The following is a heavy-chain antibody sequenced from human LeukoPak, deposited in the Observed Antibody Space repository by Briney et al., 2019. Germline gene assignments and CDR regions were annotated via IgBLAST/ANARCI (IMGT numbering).Heavy chain of an antibody. J-gene: IGHJ4*02. V-gene: IGHV1-8*03. CDR2: MNPNSGNT. CDR3: ARGIAVAGGDY. Sequence: ASVKVSCKASGYTFTSFDINWVRQATGQGLEWMGWMNPNSGNTGYAQKFQGRVTITRNTSISTAYMELSSLRSEDTAVYYCARGIAVAGGDYWGQGTLVTVSS. CDR1: GYTFTSFD. D-gene: IGHD6-19*01.